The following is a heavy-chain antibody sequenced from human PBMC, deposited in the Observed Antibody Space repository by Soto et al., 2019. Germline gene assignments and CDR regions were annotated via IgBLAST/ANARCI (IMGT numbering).Heavy chain of an antibody. V-gene: IGHV3-23*01. J-gene: IGHJ4*02. CDR1: GFTFSIYD. CDR3: AKYITTTGTRQFDY. D-gene: IGHD6-13*01. CDR2: ISGSGAIT. Sequence: EVQLLESGGGLVQPGGSLRLSCAASGFTFSIYDMSWVRQAPGKGLEWVSLISGSGAITYYADSVKGRFTVSRDNSKNTLYLQMSSLRAEDAAIYFCAKYITTTGTRQFDYWGQGTLVTVSS.